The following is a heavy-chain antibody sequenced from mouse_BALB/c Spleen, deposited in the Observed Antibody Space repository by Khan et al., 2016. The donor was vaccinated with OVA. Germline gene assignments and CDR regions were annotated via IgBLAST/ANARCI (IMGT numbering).Heavy chain of an antibody. CDR3: ARKNGSDFDY. J-gene: IGHJ2*01. CDR1: GYSFTGYF. Sequence: EVQLQQSGPELVKPGASVKISCKASGYSFTGYFMNWVMQSHGKSLEWIGRINPHIGETFYNQKFKGKATLTVDEYSRTAQMELRSLASEDSAVYYCARKNGSDFDYWGQGTTLTVSS. V-gene: IGHV1-20*02. CDR2: INPHIGET. D-gene: IGHD1-1*01.